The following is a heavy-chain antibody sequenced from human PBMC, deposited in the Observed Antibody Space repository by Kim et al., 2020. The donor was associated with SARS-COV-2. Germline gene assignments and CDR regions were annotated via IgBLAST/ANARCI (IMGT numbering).Heavy chain of an antibody. Sequence: SETLSLTCAVYGGSFSGYYWSWIRQPPGKGLEWIGEINHSGSTNYNPSLKSRVTISVDTSKNQFSLKLSSVTAADTAVYYCARDGGSSWSVRGSMDVWGQGTTVTVSS. CDR1: GGSFSGYY. CDR2: INHSGST. CDR3: ARDGGSSWSVRGSMDV. D-gene: IGHD6-13*01. V-gene: IGHV4-34*01. J-gene: IGHJ6*02.